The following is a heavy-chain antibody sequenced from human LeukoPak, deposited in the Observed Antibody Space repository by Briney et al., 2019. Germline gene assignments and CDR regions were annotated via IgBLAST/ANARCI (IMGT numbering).Heavy chain of an antibody. Sequence: GGSLRLSCAASGFTVSSNYMNWVRQAPGKGLEWVSVIYSGGSTYYADSVKGRFTISRDNSKNTLYLQMNSLRPEDTAVYYCARDRGAYAWDYWGQGTLVTVSS. V-gene: IGHV3-66*02. CDR2: IYSGGST. CDR1: GFTVSSNY. J-gene: IGHJ4*02. D-gene: IGHD2-21*01. CDR3: ARDRGAYAWDY.